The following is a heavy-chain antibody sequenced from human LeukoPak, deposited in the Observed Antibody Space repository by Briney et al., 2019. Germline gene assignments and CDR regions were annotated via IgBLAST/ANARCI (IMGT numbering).Heavy chain of an antibody. Sequence: SETLSLTCTVSAGSISSNSYYWGWIRQPPGKGLEWIGNFYHSGSTYYNPSLRRRVTISVDTSKNQFSLKVTSVTAADTAVYYCVGYSYGYYSYYFMDVWGKGTTVTVSS. V-gene: IGHV4-39*07. J-gene: IGHJ6*03. CDR3: VGYSYGYYSYYFMDV. D-gene: IGHD5-18*01. CDR1: AGSISSNSYY. CDR2: FYHSGST.